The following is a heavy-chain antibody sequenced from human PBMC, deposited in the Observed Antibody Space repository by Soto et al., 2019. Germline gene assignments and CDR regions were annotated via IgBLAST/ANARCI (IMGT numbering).Heavy chain of an antibody. Sequence: ASVKVSCKVSGYTLTELSMHWVRQAPGKGLEWMGGFDPEDGETIYAQKFQGRVTMTEDTSTDTAYMELSSLRSEDTAVYYCATEGGGIAAAGTDYYYRDVGGKGTTVTVP. V-gene: IGHV1-24*01. CDR2: FDPEDGET. D-gene: IGHD6-13*01. J-gene: IGHJ6*03. CDR1: GYTLTELS. CDR3: ATEGGGIAAAGTDYYYRDV.